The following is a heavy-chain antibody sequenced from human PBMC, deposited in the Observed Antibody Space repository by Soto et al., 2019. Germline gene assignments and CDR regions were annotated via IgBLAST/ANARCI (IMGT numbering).Heavy chain of an antibody. CDR2: IYSGGTT. D-gene: IGHD2-21*02. CDR3: ARGRPGRGNDCCPIEY. CDR1: GFTVSSNY. Sequence: EVQLVESGGGLVQPGGSLRLSCAASGFTVSSNYMSWVRQAPGKGLESVSFIYSGGTTYYADSVKGRFTISRDSSKNTVFLQMTSLRAEDTAVYDCARGRPGRGNDCCPIEYWGQGILVIVSS. J-gene: IGHJ4*02. V-gene: IGHV3-66*01.